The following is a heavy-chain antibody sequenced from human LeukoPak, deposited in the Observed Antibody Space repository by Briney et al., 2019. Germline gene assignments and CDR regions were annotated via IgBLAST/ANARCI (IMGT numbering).Heavy chain of an antibody. CDR3: ARWVGYSNWFDP. D-gene: IGHD2-15*01. CDR2: INPNGGGT. J-gene: IGHJ5*02. V-gene: IGHV1-2*02. Sequence: ASVKVSCKASGYIFTGYYILWVRQAPGQGLEWMGWINPNGGGTNYAQKSQGRVTMTRDTSISTAYMELSMLTSDDTAVYYCARWVGYSNWFDPWGQGTLVTVSS. CDR1: GYIFTGYY.